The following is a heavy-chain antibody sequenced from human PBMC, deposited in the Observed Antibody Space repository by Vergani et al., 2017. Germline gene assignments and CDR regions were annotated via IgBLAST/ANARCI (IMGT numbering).Heavy chain of an antibody. CDR1: GFTFSSYA. CDR3: AKGPPGEMIVVVITTG. V-gene: IGHV3-23*01. CDR2: ISGSGGST. D-gene: IGHD3-22*01. J-gene: IGHJ4*02. Sequence: EVQLLESGGGLVQPGGSLRLSCAASGFTFSSYAMSWVRQAPGKGLEWVSAISGSGGSTYYADSVKGRFTISRDNSKNTLYLQMNSLRAEDTAVYYCAKGPPGEMIVVVITTGWGQGTLLTVSS.